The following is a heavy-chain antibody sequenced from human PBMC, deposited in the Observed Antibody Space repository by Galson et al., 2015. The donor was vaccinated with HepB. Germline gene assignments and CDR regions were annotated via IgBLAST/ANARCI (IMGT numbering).Heavy chain of an antibody. CDR3: ARGSQWLVGWY. CDR1: GYTFTSST. D-gene: IGHD6-19*01. Sequence: SVKVSCKASGYTFTSSTLHWVRLAPGQRLEWMGCINAGNGNTKFSQNFQGRVTITRDTSATTAYMELSSLRSEDTAVYYCARGSQWLVGWYWGQGTLVTVSS. CDR2: INAGNGNT. J-gene: IGHJ4*02. V-gene: IGHV1-3*01.